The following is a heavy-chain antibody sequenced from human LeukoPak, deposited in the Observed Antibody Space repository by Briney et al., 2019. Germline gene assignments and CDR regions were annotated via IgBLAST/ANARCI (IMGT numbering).Heavy chain of an antibody. CDR1: GFTFSSYA. J-gene: IGHJ4*02. V-gene: IGHV3-23*01. CDR2: ISGSGGST. CDR3: AKDQIAVVPAATKGLWFDY. Sequence: GGSLRLSCAASGFTFSSYAMSWVRQAPGKGLEWVSAISGSGGSTYYADSVKGRFTISRDNSKNTLYLQMNSLRAEDTAVYYCAKDQIAVVPAATKGLWFDYWGQGTLVTVSS. D-gene: IGHD2-2*01.